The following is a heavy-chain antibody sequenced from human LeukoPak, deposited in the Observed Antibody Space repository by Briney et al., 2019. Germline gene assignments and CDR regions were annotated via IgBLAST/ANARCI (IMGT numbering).Heavy chain of an antibody. V-gene: IGHV5-51*01. CDR1: GYSFTSYW. D-gene: IGHD2-21*02. CDR2: IYPGDSDT. Sequence: GESLKISCKGSGYSFTSYWIGWVRQMPGKGLEWMGIIYPGDSDTRYSPSFQGQVTISADKSISTAYLQWSSLKASDTAMYYCARHRGHIVVVTAIDYWGQGALVTVSS. CDR3: ARHRGHIVVVTAIDY. J-gene: IGHJ4*02.